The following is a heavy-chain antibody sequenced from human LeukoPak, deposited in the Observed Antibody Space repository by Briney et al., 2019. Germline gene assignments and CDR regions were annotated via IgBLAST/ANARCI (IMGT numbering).Heavy chain of an antibody. CDR1: GFTFSSYS. Sequence: GGSLRLSCAASGFTFSSYSMNWVRQAPGKGLEWVSYIRSSSNIIYYADSVKGRFTISRDNAKNSLYLQMNSLRAEDTAVYYCARDGVLRYFDWSTYGMDVWGQGTTVTVSS. V-gene: IGHV3-48*01. CDR2: IRSSSNII. D-gene: IGHD3-9*01. J-gene: IGHJ6*02. CDR3: ARDGVLRYFDWSTYGMDV.